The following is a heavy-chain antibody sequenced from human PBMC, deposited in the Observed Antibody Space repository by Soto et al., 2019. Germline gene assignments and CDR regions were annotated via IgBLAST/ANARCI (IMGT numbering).Heavy chain of an antibody. CDR1: GFTFSSYW. J-gene: IGHJ6*03. Sequence: GGSLRLSCAASGFTFSSYWMSWVRQAPGKGLEWVANIKQDGSEKYYVDSVKGRFTISRDNAKNSLYLQMNSLRAEDTAVYYCARLMEGTGVYYYYYMDVWGKGTTVTVSS. V-gene: IGHV3-7*01. CDR3: ARLMEGTGVYYYYYMDV. D-gene: IGHD1-1*01. CDR2: IKQDGSEK.